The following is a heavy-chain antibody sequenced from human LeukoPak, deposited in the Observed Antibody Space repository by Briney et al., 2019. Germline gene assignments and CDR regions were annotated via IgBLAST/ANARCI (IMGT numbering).Heavy chain of an antibody. Sequence: SETPSLTCTVSGGSISSYYWSWIRQPPGKGLEWIGYIYYSGSTNYNPSLKSRVTISVDTSKNQFSLKLSSVTAADTAVYYCARSRILGWFDPWGQGTLVTVSS. J-gene: IGHJ5*02. CDR1: GGSISSYY. V-gene: IGHV4-59*01. CDR3: ARSRILGWFDP. CDR2: IYYSGST.